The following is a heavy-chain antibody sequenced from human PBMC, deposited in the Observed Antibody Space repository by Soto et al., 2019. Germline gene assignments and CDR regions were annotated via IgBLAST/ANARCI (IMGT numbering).Heavy chain of an antibody. CDR3: TASLTYYYDSSGYHFTAYFDY. V-gene: IGHV3-15*01. CDR2: IKSKTDGGTT. CDR1: GFTFSNAW. Sequence: GSLRLSCAASGFTFSNAWMSWVRQAPGKGLEWVGRIKSKTDGGTTDYAAPVKGRFTISRDDSKNTLYLQMNSLKTEDTAVYYCTASLTYYYDSSGYHFTAYFDYWGQGTLVTVSS. J-gene: IGHJ4*02. D-gene: IGHD3-22*01.